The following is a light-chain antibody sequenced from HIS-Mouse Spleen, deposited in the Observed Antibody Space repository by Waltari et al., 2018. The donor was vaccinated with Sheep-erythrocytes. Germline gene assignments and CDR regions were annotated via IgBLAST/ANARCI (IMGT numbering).Light chain of an antibody. CDR1: RTHVVGYNY. CDR2: DVS. J-gene: IGLJ2*01. CDR3: SSYTSSSTWV. Sequence: QSALTQPASVSGSPGQSITIPRTGTRTHVVGYNYVSWYQQHPGKAPKLMIYDVSNRPSGVSNRFSGSKSGNTASLTISGLQAEDEADYYCSSYTSSSTWVFGGGTKLTVL. V-gene: IGLV2-14*03.